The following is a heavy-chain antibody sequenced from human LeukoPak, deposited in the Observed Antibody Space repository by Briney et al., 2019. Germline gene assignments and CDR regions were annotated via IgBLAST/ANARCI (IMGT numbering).Heavy chain of an antibody. CDR2: ISAYNGNT. Sequence: GASVKVSCKASGYTFTSYGISWVRQAPGQGLEWMGWISAYNGNTNYAQKLQGRVTMTRDMSTSTVYMELSSLRSEDTAVYYCARGVQQWLVLPGSTFHYYYYMDVWGKGTTVTISS. CDR1: GYTFTSYG. CDR3: ARGVQQWLVLPGSTFHYYYYMDV. J-gene: IGHJ6*03. D-gene: IGHD6-19*01. V-gene: IGHV1-18*01.